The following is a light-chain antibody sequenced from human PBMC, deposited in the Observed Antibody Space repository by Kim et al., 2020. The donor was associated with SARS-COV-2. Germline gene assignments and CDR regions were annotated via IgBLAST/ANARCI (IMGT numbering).Light chain of an antibody. J-gene: IGLJ3*02. CDR3: SSYTRSSTWV. CDR1: SSDVGGYNY. CDR2: DVS. Sequence: GQSITISCTGTSSDVGGYNYGSWYQKHQGKAPKLMIYDVSNRPSGVSNRFSGSKSGNTASLTISGLQAEDEADYYCSSYTRSSTWVFGGGTQLTVL. V-gene: IGLV2-14*03.